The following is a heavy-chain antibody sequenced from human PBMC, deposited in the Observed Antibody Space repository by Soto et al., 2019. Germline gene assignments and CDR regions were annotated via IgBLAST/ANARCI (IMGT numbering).Heavy chain of an antibody. CDR2: TSSTGRP. CDR3: ARELGLLPYYVMNV. CDR1: GDSVTSGSYS. J-gene: IGHJ6*02. Sequence: PSETLSLTCIVSGDSVTSGSYSWTWPRPPPWNGLDWIEYTSSTGRPKSNPSLQSRVTISVDTSKNDFALNLSSVSAADTAVYFCARELGLLPYYVMNVWGHGTAVTVSS. D-gene: IGHD1-26*01. V-gene: IGHV4-61*03.